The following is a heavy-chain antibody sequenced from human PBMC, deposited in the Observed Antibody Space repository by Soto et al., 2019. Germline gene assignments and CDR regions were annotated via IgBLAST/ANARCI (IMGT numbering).Heavy chain of an antibody. CDR2: ISGSGGST. J-gene: IGHJ4*02. Sequence: EVQLLESGGGLVQPGGSLRLSCAASGFTFSSYAMSWVRQAPGKGLEWVSAISGSGGSTYYADSVKGRFTISRGNSKNTLYLQMNSLRAEDTAVYYCAKDSPPLEWLFPKYYFDYWGQGTLVTVSS. CDR1: GFTFSSYA. CDR3: AKDSPPLEWLFPKYYFDY. V-gene: IGHV3-23*01. D-gene: IGHD3-3*01.